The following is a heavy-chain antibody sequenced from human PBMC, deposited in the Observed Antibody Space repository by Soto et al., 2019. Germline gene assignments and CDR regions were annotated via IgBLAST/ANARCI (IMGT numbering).Heavy chain of an antibody. V-gene: IGHV3-21*01. Sequence: GGSLRLSCEASGFTFNRVSMNWVRQVPGKELEWVASISSGSSDTWYSDSVKGRCIISSDNPQNSMFLQINHLRSEDTALYHCGRAGYWGPGTQITVSS. CDR2: ISSGSSDT. CDR3: GRAGY. J-gene: IGHJ4*02. CDR1: GFTFNRVS.